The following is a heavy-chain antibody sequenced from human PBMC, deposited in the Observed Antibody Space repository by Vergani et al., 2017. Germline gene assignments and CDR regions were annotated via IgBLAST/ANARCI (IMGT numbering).Heavy chain of an antibody. CDR3: ARDVPPWYYGSGSYNVDWFDP. J-gene: IGHJ5*02. D-gene: IGHD3-10*01. CDR1: GFTFDDYA. CDR2: ISGSGGST. Sequence: EVQLVESGGGLVQPGRSLRLSCAASGFTFDDYAMHWVRQAPGKGLEWVSGISGSGGSTYYADSVKGRFTISRDNSKNTLYLQMNSLRAEDTAVYYCARDVPPWYYGSGSYNVDWFDPWGQGTLVTVSS. V-gene: IGHV3-23*04.